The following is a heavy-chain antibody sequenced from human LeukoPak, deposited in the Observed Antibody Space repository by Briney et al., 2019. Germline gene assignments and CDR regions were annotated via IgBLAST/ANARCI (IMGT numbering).Heavy chain of an antibody. J-gene: IGHJ2*01. CDR1: GFTFSSYA. Sequence: LRLSCAASGFTFSSYAMSWIRQHPGKGLEWIGYIYYSGSTYYNPSLKSRVTISVDTSKNQFSLKLSSVTAADTAVYYCATTVVTPRWYFDLWGRGTLVTVSS. CDR2: IYYSGST. V-gene: IGHV4-31*02. CDR3: ATTVVTPRWYFDL. D-gene: IGHD4-23*01.